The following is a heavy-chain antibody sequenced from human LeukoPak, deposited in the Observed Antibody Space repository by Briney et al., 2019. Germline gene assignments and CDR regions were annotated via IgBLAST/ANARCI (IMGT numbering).Heavy chain of an antibody. CDR1: GLTVSSNC. D-gene: IGHD1-26*01. CDR2: IYSGGDT. J-gene: IGHJ6*03. Sequence: GGSLRLSCAASGLTVSSNCMSWVRQAPGKGLEWVSFIYSGGDTYYADSVKGRFTISRDNSRNTLYLQMNSLRAEDTAVYYCAKDDGGSYYIYYYYMDVWGKGTTVTISS. V-gene: IGHV3-53*01. CDR3: AKDDGGSYYIYYYYMDV.